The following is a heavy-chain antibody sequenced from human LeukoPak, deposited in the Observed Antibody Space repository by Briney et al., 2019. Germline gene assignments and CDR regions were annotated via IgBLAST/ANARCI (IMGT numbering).Heavy chain of an antibody. CDR1: GGSISSSGYY. D-gene: IGHD5-24*01. V-gene: IGHV4-61*05. J-gene: IGHJ4*02. Sequence: PSETLSLTCIVSGGSISSSGYYWDWIRQPPGKGLEWMGHINNSGGANYNPSLPSRVTISVDTSKNQFSLKLSSVTAADTAVYYCASRRVGYSIFDYWGQGILVTVSS. CDR3: ASRRVGYSIFDY. CDR2: INNSGGA.